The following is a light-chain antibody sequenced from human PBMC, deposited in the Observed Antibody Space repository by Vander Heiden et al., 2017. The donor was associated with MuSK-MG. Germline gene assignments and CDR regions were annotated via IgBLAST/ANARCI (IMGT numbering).Light chain of an antibody. J-gene: IGKJ2*01. CDR1: QYIASY. CDR3: QQSDSTLYS. Sequence: DFQMTQSPSSLSASVGDRVTITCRARQYIASYLNWYQQKPGKAPKLLIYAAYTLQSGVPSRFSGSGSGTDFTLTIASLQPEDSATYYCQQSDSTLYSFGQGTKLEIK. V-gene: IGKV1-39*01. CDR2: AAY.